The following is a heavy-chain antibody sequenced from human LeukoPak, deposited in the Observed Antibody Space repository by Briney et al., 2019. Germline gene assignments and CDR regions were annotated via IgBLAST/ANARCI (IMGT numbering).Heavy chain of an antibody. J-gene: IGHJ4*02. V-gene: IGHV3-23*01. CDR3: AKGHSPFDY. CDR1: GFTFSNYA. Sequence: PGGSLRLSCAASGFTFSNYAMSWVRQAPGKGLEWVSVISGSDSSTYYADSVKGRFTISRDNSKNTLYLQMNSLRAEDTAVYYCAKGHSPFDYWGQGTLVTVPS. D-gene: IGHD2-21*01. CDR2: ISGSDSST.